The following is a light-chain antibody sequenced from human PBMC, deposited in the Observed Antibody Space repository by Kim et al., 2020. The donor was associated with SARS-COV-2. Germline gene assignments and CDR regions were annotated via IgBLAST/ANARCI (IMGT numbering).Light chain of an antibody. CDR1: QGNSSY. CDR2: ASS. J-gene: IGKJ1*01. CDR3: QQYYSYSRT. Sequence: ASTGDRVTITCRASQGNSSYLVWYQPKPGKAPKLLSYASSTLQSGVPSRFSGSGSGTDFTLPISCLQSEDFATYYCQQYYSYSRTFGQGTTVDI. V-gene: IGKV1-8*01.